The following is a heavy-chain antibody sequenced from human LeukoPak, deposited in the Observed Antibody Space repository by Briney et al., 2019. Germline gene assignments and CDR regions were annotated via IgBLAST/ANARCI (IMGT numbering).Heavy chain of an antibody. CDR2: IYSGGST. CDR3: ARGPYDYVWGSYRLHPLYFDY. CDR1: GFTFTNFA. Sequence: PGGSLRLSCAASGFTFTNFAMHWVRQAPGKGLEWVSVIYSGGSTYYADSVKGRFTISRDNSKNTLYLQMNSLRAEDTAVYYCARGPYDYVWGSYRLHPLYFDYWGQGTLVTVSS. V-gene: IGHV3-66*01. J-gene: IGHJ4*02. D-gene: IGHD3-16*02.